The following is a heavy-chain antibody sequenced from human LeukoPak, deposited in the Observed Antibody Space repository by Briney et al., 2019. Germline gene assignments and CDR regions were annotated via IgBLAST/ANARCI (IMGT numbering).Heavy chain of an antibody. J-gene: IGHJ4*02. Sequence: SGGSLRLSCAASGFTVSSYWMHWVRQVPGQGLAWVARINNDGATTRYADSVRGRFLISRDNTKDTVSLEMTGLTVEDMGVYYCARGRQWLVPNTYFDYWGQGSLVTVSS. V-gene: IGHV3-74*01. CDR2: INNDGATT. D-gene: IGHD6-19*01. CDR1: GFTVSSYW. CDR3: ARGRQWLVPNTYFDY.